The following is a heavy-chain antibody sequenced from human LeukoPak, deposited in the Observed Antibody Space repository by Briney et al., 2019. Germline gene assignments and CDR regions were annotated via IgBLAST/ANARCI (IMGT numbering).Heavy chain of an antibody. CDR3: AKDRLRFSY. J-gene: IGHJ4*02. D-gene: IGHD3-16*01. Sequence: GGSLRLSCAASGFTFSSSWMSCVRQAPGKGLEWVANIKEDGSEKYYVDSVKGRFTISRDNAKNSLSLQMSSLRAEDTAVYYCAKDRLRFSYWGQGTLVTVSS. V-gene: IGHV3-7*03. CDR1: GFTFSSSW. CDR2: IKEDGSEK.